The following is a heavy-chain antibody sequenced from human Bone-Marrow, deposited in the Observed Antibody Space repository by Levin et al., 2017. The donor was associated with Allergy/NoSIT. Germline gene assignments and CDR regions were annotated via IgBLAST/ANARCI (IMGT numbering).Heavy chain of an antibody. V-gene: IGHV3-15*01. D-gene: IGHD3-22*01. Sequence: GESLKISCAASGFTFSNAWMTWVRQAPGKGLEWVGRIKTKTFGGTADYVAPVKGRFTISRDDSRNTLYLEMTNLKSEDTAMYYCSLLHYDSSAFYYEVNSWGQGTLVTVSS. J-gene: IGHJ4*02. CDR2: IKTKTFGGTA. CDR1: GFTFSNAW. CDR3: SLLHYDSSAFYYEVNS.